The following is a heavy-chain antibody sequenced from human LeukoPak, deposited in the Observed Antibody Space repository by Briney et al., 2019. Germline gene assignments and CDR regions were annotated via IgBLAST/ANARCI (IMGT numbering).Heavy chain of an antibody. J-gene: IGHJ4*02. Sequence: SETLSLACAVSGGSFSGFYWSWIRQPPGGGLEWIADINHSGTTNYNPSLKSRVTISVDTSKNQFSLNLKSMTAADTAVYYCTRQYSSSYYSDYWGQGTLVTVSS. CDR1: GGSFSGFY. V-gene: IGHV4-34*01. CDR3: TRQYSSSYYSDY. D-gene: IGHD6-6*01. CDR2: INHSGTT.